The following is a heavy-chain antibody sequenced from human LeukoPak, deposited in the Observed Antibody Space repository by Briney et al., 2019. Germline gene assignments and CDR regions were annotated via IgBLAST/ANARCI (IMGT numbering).Heavy chain of an antibody. V-gene: IGHV3-30*18. CDR1: GFTFSSYV. Sequence: PGGSLRLSCVASGFTFSSYVMHWVRQAPGKGLEWVAVISYDGSNKYYADSVKGRFTISRDNSKNTLYLQMNSLRAEDTAVYYCAKGSSSGCHDAFDIWGQGTMVTVSS. CDR2: ISYDGSNK. J-gene: IGHJ3*02. D-gene: IGHD3-22*01. CDR3: AKGSSSGCHDAFDI.